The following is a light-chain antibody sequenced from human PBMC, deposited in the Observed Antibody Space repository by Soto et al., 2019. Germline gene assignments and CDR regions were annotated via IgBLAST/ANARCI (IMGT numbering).Light chain of an antibody. CDR2: DAS. CDR1: QSIRTNY. CDR3: QQYDSDRGT. Sequence: EIVLTQSPGTLSLSPGERATLSCRASQSIRTNYLAWYQQQPGQAPRLLIYDASSRATGIPDRFSGSGSGTYFTLTISRLEAEDFAVYYWQQYDSDRGTFAQGTKLEIK. V-gene: IGKV3-20*01. J-gene: IGKJ2*01.